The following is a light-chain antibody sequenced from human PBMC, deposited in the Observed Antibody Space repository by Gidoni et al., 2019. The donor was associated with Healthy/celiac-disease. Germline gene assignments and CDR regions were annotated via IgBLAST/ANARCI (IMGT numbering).Light chain of an antibody. J-gene: IGKJ4*01. CDR2: AAS. Sequence: DIQMTQSPSSLSASVGDRVTITCRASQSSSSYLNWYQQKPGKAPKLLIYAASSWQSGVPSRFSGSGSGTDFTLTISSLQPEDFATYYCQQNYSTPLTFGEGTKVEIK. CDR3: QQNYSTPLT. CDR1: QSSSSY. V-gene: IGKV1-39*01.